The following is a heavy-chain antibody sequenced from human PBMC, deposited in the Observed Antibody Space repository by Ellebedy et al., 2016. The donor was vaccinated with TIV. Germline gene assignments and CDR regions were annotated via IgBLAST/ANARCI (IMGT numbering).Heavy chain of an antibody. J-gene: IGHJ4*02. CDR1: GYIFTSYG. V-gene: IGHV1-18*01. D-gene: IGHD5-12*01. CDR2: ISGINGKT. CDR3: ARDIAYSGYDPGC. Sequence: AASVKVSCKASGYIFTSYGISWVRQAPGRGLEWMGWISGINGKTNYAQKFQGRLTVTIDTSTNTAYMELRSLRSDDTAVYYCARDIAYSGYDPGCWGQGTLVTVSS.